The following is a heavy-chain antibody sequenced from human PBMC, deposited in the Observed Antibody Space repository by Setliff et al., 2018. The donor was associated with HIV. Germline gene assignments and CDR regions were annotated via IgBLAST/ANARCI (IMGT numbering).Heavy chain of an antibody. CDR2: IYPGESET. CDR1: GYSFTNYW. V-gene: IGHV5-51*01. CDR3: ARHRHSSSFLIENFDS. D-gene: IGHD6-6*01. J-gene: IGHJ4*02. Sequence: GESLKISCKGSGYSFTNYWIGWVRQMPGKGLEWMGAIYPGESETRYGPSFQGQVTISADKSINTAYVQWSSLRASDTAMYYCARHRHSSSFLIENFDSWGQGTLVTVSS.